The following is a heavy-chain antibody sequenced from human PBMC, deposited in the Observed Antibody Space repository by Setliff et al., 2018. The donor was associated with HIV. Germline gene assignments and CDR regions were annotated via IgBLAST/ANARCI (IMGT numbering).Heavy chain of an antibody. J-gene: IGHJ4*02. CDR2: ISNTGNT. D-gene: IGHD2-21*02. CDR3: ARGVPLLPPNF. V-gene: IGHV4-59*12. CDR1: GGSISNYY. Sequence: PSETLSLTCTVSGGSISNYYWSWIRQSPGKGLEWIGYISNTGNTKYNPSLKSRVTISVDTSERQFSLRMTSTTAADTAVYYCARGVPLLPPNFWGQGTLVTVSS.